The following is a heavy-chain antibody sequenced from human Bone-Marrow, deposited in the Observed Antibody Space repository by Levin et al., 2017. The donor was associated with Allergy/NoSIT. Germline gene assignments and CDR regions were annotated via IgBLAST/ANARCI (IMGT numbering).Heavy chain of an antibody. CDR1: GASFSGDF. D-gene: IGHD6-19*01. CDR2: IDHNGKT. CDR3: ASVWGSGWYGSRDV. Sequence: SETLSLTCAVHGASFSGDFWSWIRQSPGKGLEWIGKIDHNGKTHYNPSLKSRVSISVDTSTKQFSLKLTSMTAADTAAYYCASVWGSGWYGSRDVWGEGTTVIVSS. V-gene: IGHV4-34*01. J-gene: IGHJ6*04.